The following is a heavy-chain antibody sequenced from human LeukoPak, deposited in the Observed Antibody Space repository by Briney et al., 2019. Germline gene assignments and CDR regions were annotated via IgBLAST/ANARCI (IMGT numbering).Heavy chain of an antibody. Sequence: GGSLRLSCAASGFTFSSYSMNWVRQAPGKGLEWVSSISSSSSYIYYADSVKGRFTISRDNAKNSLYLQMNSLRAEDTAVYYCARDLKRLGELSGDNWFDPWGQGTLVTVSS. V-gene: IGHV3-21*01. J-gene: IGHJ5*02. D-gene: IGHD3-16*02. CDR1: GFTFSSYS. CDR2: ISSSSSYI. CDR3: ARDLKRLGELSGDNWFDP.